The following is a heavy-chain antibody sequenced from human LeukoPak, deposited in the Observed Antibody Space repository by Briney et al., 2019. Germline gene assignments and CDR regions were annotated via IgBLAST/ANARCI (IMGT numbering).Heavy chain of an antibody. D-gene: IGHD2-21*01. Sequence: ASVKVSRKASGYTFTGYYMHWVRQAPGQGLEWMGWINPNSGGTNYAQKFQGRVTMTRDTSISTAYMELSRLRSDDTAVYYCARDPVVGYGMDVWGQGTTVTVSS. CDR1: GYTFTGYY. V-gene: IGHV1-2*02. CDR2: INPNSGGT. J-gene: IGHJ6*02. CDR3: ARDPVVGYGMDV.